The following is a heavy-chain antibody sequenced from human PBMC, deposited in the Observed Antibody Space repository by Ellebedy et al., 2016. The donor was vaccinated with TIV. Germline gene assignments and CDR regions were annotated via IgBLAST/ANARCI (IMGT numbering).Heavy chain of an antibody. Sequence: ASVKVSCKASGYTFTSYYMHWVRQAPGQGLEWMGLINPSGGSTSYAQRFQSRVTMTRDTSTSTVYMELSSLRSEDTAVYYCARDTGYSSGWDYYYYGMDVWGQGTTVTVSS. CDR2: INPSGGST. J-gene: IGHJ6*02. D-gene: IGHD6-19*01. CDR1: GYTFTSYY. V-gene: IGHV1-46*01. CDR3: ARDTGYSSGWDYYYYGMDV.